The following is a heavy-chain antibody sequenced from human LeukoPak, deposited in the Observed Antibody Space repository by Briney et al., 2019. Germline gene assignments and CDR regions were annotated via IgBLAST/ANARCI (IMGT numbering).Heavy chain of an antibody. CDR3: ARAESYYHYYIDV. CDR2: IYYSGTT. V-gene: IGHV4-59*11. J-gene: IGHJ6*03. Sequence: SETLSLTCTVSGGSISSHYWSWIRQPPGKGLEWIGYIYYSGTTSYNPSLRSRLTISVDTSKNQFSPKVTSVTAADTAVYYCARAESYYHYYIDVWGKGTTVTVSS. CDR1: GGSISSHY.